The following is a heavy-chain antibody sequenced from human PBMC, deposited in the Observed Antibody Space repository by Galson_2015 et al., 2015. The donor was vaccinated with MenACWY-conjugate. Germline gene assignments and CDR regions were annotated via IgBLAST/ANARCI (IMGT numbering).Heavy chain of an antibody. Sequence: SLRLSCAASGFTFSDYYMSWVRQAPGKGLAWVSRINSDGTTTNYADSVKGRLTISRDNAKNTLYLQMNSLRAEDTAVYYCARRTLSGVYYYFDSWGQGTLVTVSS. CDR2: INSDGTTT. V-gene: IGHV3-74*01. CDR3: ARRTLSGVYYYFDS. D-gene: IGHD5/OR15-5a*01. CDR1: GFTFSDYY. J-gene: IGHJ4*02.